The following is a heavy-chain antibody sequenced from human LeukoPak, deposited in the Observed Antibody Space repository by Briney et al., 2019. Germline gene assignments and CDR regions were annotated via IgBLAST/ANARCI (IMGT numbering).Heavy chain of an antibody. J-gene: IGHJ4*02. CDR2: TYYRSKWYN. V-gene: IGHV6-1*01. Sequence: SSQTLSLTCAISGDSVSSNSAAWNWIRQSPSTGLEWLGRTYYRSKWYNYYAVSVKSRITINPDTSKNQFSLQLNSVTPEDTAVYYCARGLHYDYVWGSYRALDYWGQGTLVTVSS. D-gene: IGHD3-16*02. CDR1: GDSVSSNSAA. CDR3: ARGLHYDYVWGSYRALDY.